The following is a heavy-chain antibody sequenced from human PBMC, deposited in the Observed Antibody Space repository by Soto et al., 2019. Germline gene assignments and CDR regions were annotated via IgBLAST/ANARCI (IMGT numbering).Heavy chain of an antibody. CDR3: TVWGWADDFGAA. CDR2: SKNKADSYIT. CDR1: GFTFSNYY. D-gene: IGHD3-16*01. J-gene: IGHJ4*02. Sequence: EVQLVESGGGLVQPGGSLRLSCAASGFTFSNYYMDWVRQAPGKGLEWVGRSKNKADSYITEYAASVKGRFSISRDASKNALYLQMNSLKTEDTAVYYWTVWGWADDFGAAWGQGILVTVSS. V-gene: IGHV3-72*01.